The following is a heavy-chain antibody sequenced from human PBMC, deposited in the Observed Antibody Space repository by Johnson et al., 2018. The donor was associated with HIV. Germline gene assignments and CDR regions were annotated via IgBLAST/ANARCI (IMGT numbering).Heavy chain of an antibody. D-gene: IGHD2-2*01. J-gene: IGHJ3*02. CDR3: ARSGYCTTSSCTDDAFDI. CDR2: IYRGGST. V-gene: IGHV3-66*01. Sequence: VQLVESGGALVQPGASLRLSCSASGFSVSRNSMTWVRQAPGQGLEWVSLIYRGGSTYYADSVKGRFTISRDNSKNTLYLQMNSLRAEETAVYYCARSGYCTTSSCTDDAFDIWGQGTMVTVSS. CDR1: GFSVSRNS.